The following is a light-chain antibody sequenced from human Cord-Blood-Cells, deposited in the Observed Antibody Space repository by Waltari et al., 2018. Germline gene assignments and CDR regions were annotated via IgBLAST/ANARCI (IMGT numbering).Light chain of an antibody. CDR1: QRVSSY. CDR3: QQYNNWPYT. J-gene: IGKJ2*01. V-gene: IGKV3-15*01. Sequence: DIVMPQSPATLSVSPGESATRACRASQRVSSYLAWYQQKPGHAPRLLICGASTGATGIPARFSSGGSGAEFTLTISSLHSEDFADYCWQQYNNWPYTVGQGTKLEIK. CDR2: GAS.